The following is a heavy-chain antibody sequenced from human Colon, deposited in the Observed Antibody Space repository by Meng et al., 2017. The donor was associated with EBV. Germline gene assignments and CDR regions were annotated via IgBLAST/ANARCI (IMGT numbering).Heavy chain of an antibody. CDR1: GGAINSGDYY. CDR2: IYYTGST. J-gene: IGHJ4*02. CDR3: ARNYYFDY. Sequence: QVSGHGLVKPSQPLSLTCTVSGGAINSGDYYWSWIRQPPGKGLEWIGYIYYTGSTYYNPSLKSRVTISMDTSKNQFSLRLSSVTAADTAVYYCARNYYFDYWGQGTLVTVSS. V-gene: IGHV4-30-4*01.